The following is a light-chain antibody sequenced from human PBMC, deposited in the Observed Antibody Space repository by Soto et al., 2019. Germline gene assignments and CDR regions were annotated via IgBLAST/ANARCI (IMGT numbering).Light chain of an antibody. V-gene: IGLV1-47*01. Sequence: QAVVTQPPSASGTPGQRVTISCSGSSSNIGSNYVYWYQQLPGTAPKLLIFRNNQRPSGVPDRFSGSKSGTSASLAISGLRSEDEADYYCAPWDDSLSGPVFGGGTQLTVL. J-gene: IGLJ7*01. CDR3: APWDDSLSGPV. CDR1: SSNIGSNY. CDR2: RNN.